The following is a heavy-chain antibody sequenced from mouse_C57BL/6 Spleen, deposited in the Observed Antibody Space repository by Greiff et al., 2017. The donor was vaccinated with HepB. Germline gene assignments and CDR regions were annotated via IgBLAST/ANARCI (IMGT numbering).Heavy chain of an antibody. V-gene: IGHV5-4*01. Sequence: EVQRVESGGGLVKPGGSLKLSCAASGFTFSSYAMSWVRQTPEKRLEWVATISDGGSYTYYPDNVKGRFTISRDNAKNNLYLQMSHLKSEDTAMYYCARDGGQLRLRYFDVWGTGTTVTVSS. CDR2: ISDGGSYT. CDR3: ARDGGQLRLRYFDV. D-gene: IGHD3-2*02. J-gene: IGHJ1*03. CDR1: GFTFSSYA.